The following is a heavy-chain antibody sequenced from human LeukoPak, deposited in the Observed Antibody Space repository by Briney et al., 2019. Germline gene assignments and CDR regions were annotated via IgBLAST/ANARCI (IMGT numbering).Heavy chain of an antibody. J-gene: IGHJ4*02. Sequence: SVKVSCKASGGTFSSYAISWVRQAPGQGHEWMGGIIPIFGTANYAQKLQGRVTITADESTSTAYMELSSLRSEDTAVYFCARGHVWVRGVNVSDWGEGTLFTVSS. CDR3: ARGHVWVRGVNVSD. D-gene: IGHD3-10*01. CDR1: GGTFSSYA. CDR2: IIPIFGTA. V-gene: IGHV1-69*01.